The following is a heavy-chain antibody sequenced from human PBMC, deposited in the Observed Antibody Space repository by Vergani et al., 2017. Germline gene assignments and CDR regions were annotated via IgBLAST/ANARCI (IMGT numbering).Heavy chain of an antibody. CDR2: IYYTGNT. Sequence: VQLQESGPGLVKPSQTLSLTCTVSGGPINSGGYYLSWIRQHPVKGLEWIGYIYYTGNTYYNPSLKSRVTISTDTSKQRFSLNLSSVTAADTAFYYCARGNGDFVYFDYWGQGTLVTVSS. V-gene: IGHV4-31*03. J-gene: IGHJ4*02. D-gene: IGHD4-17*01. CDR3: ARGNGDFVYFDY. CDR1: GGPINSGGYY.